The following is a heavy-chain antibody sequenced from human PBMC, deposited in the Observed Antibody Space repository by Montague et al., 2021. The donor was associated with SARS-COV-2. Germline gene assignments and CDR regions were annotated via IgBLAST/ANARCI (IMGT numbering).Heavy chain of an antibody. V-gene: IGHV3-30-3*01. CDR1: GFTFSSYA. CDR2: ISYDGSNK. CDR3: AREREITMVRGAPLYGMDV. D-gene: IGHD3-10*01. Sequence: SLRLSCAASGFTFSSYAMHWVRQAPGKGLEWVAVISYDGSNKYYADSVKGRFTISRDNSKNTLYLQMNSLRAEDTAVYYCAREREITMVRGAPLYGMDVGGQGPTVTVSS. J-gene: IGHJ6*02.